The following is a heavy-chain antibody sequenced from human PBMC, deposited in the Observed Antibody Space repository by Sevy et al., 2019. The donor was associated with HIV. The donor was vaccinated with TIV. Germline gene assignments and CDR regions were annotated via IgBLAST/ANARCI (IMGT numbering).Heavy chain of an antibody. D-gene: IGHD5-18*01. CDR3: ARGKSGYGYGLDY. CDR2: MYSDGST. Sequence: GGSLRLSCAASVFPVSSNYMSWVRQAPGKGLEWVSVMYSDGSTYHADSVKGRFTISRDNSKNTLYLQMNSLRVEDTAVYYCARGKSGYGYGLDYWGQGTLVTVSS. V-gene: IGHV3-66*01. CDR1: VFPVSSNY. J-gene: IGHJ4*02.